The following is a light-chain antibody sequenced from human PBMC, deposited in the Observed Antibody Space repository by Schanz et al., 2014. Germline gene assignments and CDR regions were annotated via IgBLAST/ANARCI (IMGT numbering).Light chain of an antibody. V-gene: IGLV1-40*01. J-gene: IGLJ1*01. CDR2: ANR. CDR3: QSYDISLSVLYV. CDR1: SSNIGAGYD. Sequence: QSVLTQPPSVSGAPGQRVTISCTGSSSNIGAGYDVHWYQQLPETAPKLLIYANRHRPSGVPDRFSGSKSGTSASLAITGLQTEDEADYYCQSYDISLSVLYVFGTGTKLTVL.